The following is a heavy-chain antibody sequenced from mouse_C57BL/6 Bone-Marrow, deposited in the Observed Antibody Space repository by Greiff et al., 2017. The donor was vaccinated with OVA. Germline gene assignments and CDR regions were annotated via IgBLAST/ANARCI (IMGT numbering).Heavy chain of an antibody. V-gene: IGHV1-15*01. CDR3: TRRGLYYYGSSYDY. J-gene: IGHJ2*01. CDR1: GYTFTDYE. CDR2: IDPETGGT. D-gene: IGHD1-1*01. Sequence: QVQLKQSGAELVRPGASVTLSCKASGYTFTDYEMHWVKQTPVHGLEWIGAIDPETGGTAYNQKFKGKAILTADKSSSTAYMELRSLTSEDSAVYYCTRRGLYYYGSSYDYWGQGTTLTVSS.